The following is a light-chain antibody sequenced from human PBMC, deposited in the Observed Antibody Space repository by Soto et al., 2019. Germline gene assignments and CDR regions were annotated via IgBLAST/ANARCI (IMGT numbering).Light chain of an antibody. Sequence: QSALTQPASVSGSPGQSITISCTGTSSDVCGYNYVSWYQQHHGKSTKPMIYDISNRPSGVSNRFSGSKSGNTASLTISGLQAEDEADYYFSSYTSSSTPHVVFGGGTQLTVL. CDR1: SSDVCGYNY. CDR3: SSYTSSSTPHVV. J-gene: IGLJ2*01. CDR2: DIS. V-gene: IGLV2-14*01.